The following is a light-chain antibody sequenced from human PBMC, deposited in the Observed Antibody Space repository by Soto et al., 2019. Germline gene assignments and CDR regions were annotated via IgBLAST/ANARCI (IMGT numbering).Light chain of an antibody. CDR1: SSNIGGNS. CDR3: GSWDSSLSAYV. V-gene: IGLV1-51*01. J-gene: IGLJ1*01. CDR2: DDN. Sequence: QSVLTQPPSVSAAPGQKVTISCSGSSSNIGGNSVSWYQQLPGTAPKLLIYDDNKRPSGIPDRFSGYKSGTSATLGITGFQTGDEADYYCGSWDSSLSAYVFGTGPKVTVL.